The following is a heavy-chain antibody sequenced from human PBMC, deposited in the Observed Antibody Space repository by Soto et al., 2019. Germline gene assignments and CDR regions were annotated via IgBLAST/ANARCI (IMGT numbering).Heavy chain of an antibody. CDR1: GFTFSSYA. CDR3: AKQGIGAYRHGYDY. J-gene: IGHJ4*02. V-gene: IGHV3-23*01. D-gene: IGHD5-18*01. CDR2: ISGSGAGT. Sequence: GGSLRLSCAVSGFTFSSYAMTWVRHAPGMGLQWVSTISGSGAGTYYADSVKGRFTISRDNSKKTLYLQMNSLRVADTSVYYWAKQGIGAYRHGYDYWGQGILVTVSS.